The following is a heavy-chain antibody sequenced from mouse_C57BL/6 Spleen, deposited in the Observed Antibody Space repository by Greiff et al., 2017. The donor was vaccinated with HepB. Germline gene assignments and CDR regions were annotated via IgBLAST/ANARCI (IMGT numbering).Heavy chain of an antibody. CDR3: VRQEYRSSPFFDY. CDR1: GFSFNTYA. Sequence: EVKLVESGGGLVQPKGSLKLSCAASGFSFNTYAMNWVRQAPGKGLEWVARIRSKSNNYATYYADSVKDRFTISRDDSESMLYLQMNNLKTEDTAMYYCVRQEYRSSPFFDYWGQGTTLTVSS. CDR2: IRSKSNNYAT. J-gene: IGHJ2*01. V-gene: IGHV10-1*01. D-gene: IGHD1-1*01.